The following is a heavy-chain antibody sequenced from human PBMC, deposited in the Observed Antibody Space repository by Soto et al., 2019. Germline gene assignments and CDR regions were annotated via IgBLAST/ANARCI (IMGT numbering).Heavy chain of an antibody. CDR1: GGSISSGDYY. D-gene: IGHD5-12*01. CDR3: ARDHIVATPEGYYYYGMDV. CDR2: IYSSGST. J-gene: IGHJ6*02. Sequence: SETLSLTCTVSGGSISSGDYYWSWIRQPPGKGLEWIGYIYSSGSTYYNPSLKSRVTISVDTSKNQFSLNLSSVTAADTAVYYCARDHIVATPEGYYYYGMDVWGQGTTVTVSS. V-gene: IGHV4-30-4*01.